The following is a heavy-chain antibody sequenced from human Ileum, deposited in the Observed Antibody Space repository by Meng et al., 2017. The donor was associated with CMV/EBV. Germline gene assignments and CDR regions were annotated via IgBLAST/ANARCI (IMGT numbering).Heavy chain of an antibody. Sequence: GGSLRLSCAASGFTFSSYSMNWVRQAPGKGLEWVSSISSSSSYIYYADSVKGRFTISRDNAKNSLYLQMNGLRAEDTAVYYCARAIYCSSTSCFDYWGQGTLVTVSS. D-gene: IGHD2-2*01. J-gene: IGHJ4*02. CDR1: GFTFSSYS. CDR3: ARAIYCSSTSCFDY. V-gene: IGHV3-21*01. CDR2: ISSSSSYI.